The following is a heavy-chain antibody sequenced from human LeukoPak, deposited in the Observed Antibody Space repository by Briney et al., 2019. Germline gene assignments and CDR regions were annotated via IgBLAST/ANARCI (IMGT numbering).Heavy chain of an antibody. J-gene: IGHJ4*02. CDR3: ARGGEGGNYYFDY. V-gene: IGHV1-69*05. CDR1: GGTFSSYA. D-gene: IGHD3-10*01. CDR2: IIPIFGTA. Sequence: SVKVSCKASGGTFSSYAISWVRQAPGQGLGWMGGIIPIFGTANYAQKFQGRVTITTDESTSTAYMELSSLRSEDTAVYYCARGGEGGNYYFDYWGQGTLVTVSS.